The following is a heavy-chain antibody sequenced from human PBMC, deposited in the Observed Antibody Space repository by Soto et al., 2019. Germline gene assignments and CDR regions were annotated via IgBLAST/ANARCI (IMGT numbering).Heavy chain of an antibody. V-gene: IGHV4-39*01. CDR2: VYYRGNA. CDR1: DDSINSDKYY. CDR3: ARGAFSAEDQSDWFAP. J-gene: IGHJ5*02. Sequence: SETLSLTCSVSDDSINSDKYYWGWIRQPPGKGLEWIGSVYYRGNAYYNPSLQTRVTISLDKSKSQFSLKLNSVTAADSAVYYCARGAFSAEDQSDWFAPWGHGTLVTVS. D-gene: IGHD3-3*02.